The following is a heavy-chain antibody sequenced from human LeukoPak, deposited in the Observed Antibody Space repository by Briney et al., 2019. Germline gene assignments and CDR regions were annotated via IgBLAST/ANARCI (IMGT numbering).Heavy chain of an antibody. V-gene: IGHV4-4*07. CDR2: IYTSGST. Sequence: SETLSLTCTVSGGSISSYYWSWIPQPAGKGLEWIGRIYTSGSTNYTPSLKSRVTMSVDTSRTQFSLKLSSVTAADTAVYYCARDRLRSRFGLDAFDIWGQGTMVTVSS. CDR1: GGSISSYY. J-gene: IGHJ3*02. CDR3: ARDRLRSRFGLDAFDI. D-gene: IGHD3-10*01.